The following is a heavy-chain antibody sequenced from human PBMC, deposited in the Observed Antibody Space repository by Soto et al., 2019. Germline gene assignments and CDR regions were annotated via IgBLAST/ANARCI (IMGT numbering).Heavy chain of an antibody. V-gene: IGHV3-15*06. J-gene: IGHJ5*02. Sequence: GGSLRLSCAASGFTVNPVYVTWVRQAPGKGLEWVSLIYNDGTTRYAAPVKGRFTISRDDSKNTVYLQMNSLKTEDTAVYYCTIPRGPMIRPWGQGTLVTVSS. D-gene: IGHD3-22*01. CDR3: TIPRGPMIRP. CDR2: IYNDGTT. CDR1: GFTVNPVY.